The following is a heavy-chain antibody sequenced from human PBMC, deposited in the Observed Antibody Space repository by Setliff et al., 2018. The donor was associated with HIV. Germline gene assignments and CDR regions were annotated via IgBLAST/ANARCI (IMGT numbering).Heavy chain of an antibody. CDR3: ARSRESSGYYRDYYYYLDV. CDR1: GGSISGGSYY. Sequence: PSETLSLTCTVSGGSISGGSYYWSWIRQPAGKGLGWIGHIYTSGSTNYNPSLKSRVTISVHTSKNQFSLKLSSVTAADTAVYYCARSRESSGYYRDYYYYLDVWGKGTTVTVSS. J-gene: IGHJ6*03. CDR2: IYTSGST. D-gene: IGHD6-19*01. V-gene: IGHV4-61*09.